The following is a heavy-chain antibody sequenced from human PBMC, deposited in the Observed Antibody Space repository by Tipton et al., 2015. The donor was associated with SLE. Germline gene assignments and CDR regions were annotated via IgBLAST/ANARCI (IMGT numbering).Heavy chain of an antibody. CDR2: IYYDGRT. CDR1: GGSISGYF. D-gene: IGHD2-8*01. V-gene: IGHV4-59*01. J-gene: IGHJ3*02. Sequence: TLSLTCTVSGGSISGYFWSWIRQPPGKGLEWIGYIYYDGRTSYNPSLRSRVTISVDTSKNQFSLNLSSVTAADTAVYYCAREEGQWDAFDIWGQGTVVTVSS. CDR3: AREEGQWDAFDI.